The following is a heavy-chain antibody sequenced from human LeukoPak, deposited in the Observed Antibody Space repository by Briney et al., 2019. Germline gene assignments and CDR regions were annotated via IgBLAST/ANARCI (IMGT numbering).Heavy chain of an antibody. Sequence: GGSLRLSCAASGFTFSSNDMSWVRQAPGKGLEWVSGVSGTDGSRSYADSVKGRSTISRDNSKNTLFLQMSSLRAEDTAVYYCAKKYSNSWPAFDYWGQGTLVTVSS. J-gene: IGHJ4*02. CDR1: GFTFSSND. D-gene: IGHD4-11*01. CDR2: VSGTDGSR. V-gene: IGHV3-23*01. CDR3: AKKYSNSWPAFDY.